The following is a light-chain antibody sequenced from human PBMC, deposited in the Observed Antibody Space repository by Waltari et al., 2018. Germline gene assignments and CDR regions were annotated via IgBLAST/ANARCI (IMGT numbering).Light chain of an antibody. CDR3: QQYSSFST. CDR2: DAS. J-gene: IGKJ1*01. CDR1: QTIRGW. V-gene: IGKV1-5*01. Sequence: DIQMTQSPSLLSASVGDRDTITCRASQTIRGWLAWYQLKPGLAPKLLIYDASNVGGGVPSRFSGSGFGTNFTLTISSLQPDDFATYYCQQYSSFSTFGLGTKV.